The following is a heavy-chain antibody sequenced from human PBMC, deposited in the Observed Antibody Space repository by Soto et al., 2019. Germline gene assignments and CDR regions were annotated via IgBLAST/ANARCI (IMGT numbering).Heavy chain of an antibody. Sequence: PSETLSLTFTVSGGSVRSSGYYWAWIRQPPGKGLEWIGSLYSSVKTYRNPSLKSRVTMSDDTSKNQLSLRLSSVTAADTAMYYCARDRVYSYRYLDYWAQGALVTVS. CDR2: LYSSVKT. D-gene: IGHD3-16*02. CDR1: GGSVRSSGYY. J-gene: IGHJ4*02. V-gene: IGHV4-39*02. CDR3: ARDRVYSYRYLDY.